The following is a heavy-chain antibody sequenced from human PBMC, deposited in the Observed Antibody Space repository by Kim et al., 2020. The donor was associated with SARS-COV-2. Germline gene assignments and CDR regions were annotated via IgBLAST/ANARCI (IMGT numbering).Heavy chain of an antibody. Sequence: DSVKGRFTISRDNAKNSLFLQMNGLRADDTAVYYCARCEADIVVVPAALSFWGQGTAVTVSS. V-gene: IGHV3-21*01. J-gene: IGHJ3*01. D-gene: IGHD2-2*01. CDR3: ARCEADIVVVPAALSF.